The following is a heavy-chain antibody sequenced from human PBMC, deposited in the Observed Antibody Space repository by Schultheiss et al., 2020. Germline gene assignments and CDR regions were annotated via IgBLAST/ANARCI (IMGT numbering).Heavy chain of an antibody. Sequence: ASVKVSCKASGYTFTGYYMHWVRQAPGQGLEWMVWINPNSGGTNYAQKFQGRVTMTRDTSTSTAYLEVNRLRSDDTAVYYCARDNLRGYSYGYVRAYGMDVWGQGTTVTVSS. CDR3: ARDNLRGYSYGYVRAYGMDV. D-gene: IGHD5-18*01. J-gene: IGHJ6*02. CDR1: GYTFTGYY. V-gene: IGHV1-2*02. CDR2: INPNSGGT.